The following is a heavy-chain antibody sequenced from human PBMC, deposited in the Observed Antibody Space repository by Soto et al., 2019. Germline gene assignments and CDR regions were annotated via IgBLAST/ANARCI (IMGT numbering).Heavy chain of an antibody. Sequence: VGSLRLSCAASGLTFSGYARSWVRPAPGKGLEWVSAISGSGGSTYYSDSVKGRFTISRDNSKNTLYLQMNSLRAKDTAVYYCAKARGSGWPNWFDPWGQGTLVTVSS. D-gene: IGHD6-19*01. V-gene: IGHV3-23*01. J-gene: IGHJ5*02. CDR1: GLTFSGYA. CDR2: ISGSGGST. CDR3: AKARGSGWPNWFDP.